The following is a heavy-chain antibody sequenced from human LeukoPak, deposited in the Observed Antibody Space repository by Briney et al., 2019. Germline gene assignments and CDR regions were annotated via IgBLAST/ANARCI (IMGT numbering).Heavy chain of an antibody. J-gene: IGHJ4*02. CDR1: GITVTNNY. D-gene: IGHD4-17*01. V-gene: IGHV3-66*01. Sequence: GGSLRLSCAAPGITVTNNYWHWLRQAPGKGLEWVSIIYANGDTLYAASVRGRFTFSRDNSKNTFYLQMNSLRAEDTAIYYCAHGDYPLTYWGQGTLVTVST. CDR2: IYANGDT. CDR3: AHGDYPLTY.